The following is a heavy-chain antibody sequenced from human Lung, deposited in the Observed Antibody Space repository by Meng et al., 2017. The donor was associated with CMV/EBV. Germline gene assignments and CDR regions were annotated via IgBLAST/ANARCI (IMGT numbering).Heavy chain of an antibody. V-gene: IGHV3-30*02. CDR1: GFSFSSYG. CDR2: IRYDGSNK. Sequence: GESLKISCAASGFSFSSYGMQWVRQAPGKGLEWVAFIRYDGSNKYYVDSVKGRFTISRDNSKNMLYLQMNSLRVADTAVYYCAKDDSAYFDFRSGYSTPHDYWGQGTLVTVSS. D-gene: IGHD3-3*01. J-gene: IGHJ4*02. CDR3: AKDDSAYFDFRSGYSTPHDY.